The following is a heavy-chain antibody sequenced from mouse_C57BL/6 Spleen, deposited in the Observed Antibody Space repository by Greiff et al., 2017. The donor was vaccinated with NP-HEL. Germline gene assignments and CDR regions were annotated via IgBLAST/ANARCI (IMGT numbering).Heavy chain of an antibody. CDR1: GYTFTDYN. J-gene: IGHJ4*01. D-gene: IGHD1-1*01. CDR3: ATGAYYGSSYSAMDY. Sequence: VQLKESGPELVKPGASVKIPCKASGYTFTDYNMDWVKQSHGKSLEWIGDINPNNGGTIYNQKFKGKATLTVDKSSSTAYMELRSLTSEDTAVYYCATGAYYGSSYSAMDYWGQGTSVTVSS. CDR2: INPNNGGT. V-gene: IGHV1-18*01.